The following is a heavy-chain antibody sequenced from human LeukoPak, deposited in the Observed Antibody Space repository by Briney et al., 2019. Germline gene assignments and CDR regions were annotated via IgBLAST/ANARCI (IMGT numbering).Heavy chain of an antibody. D-gene: IGHD2-2*03. Sequence: PGGSLRLSCAASGFTFSAYSMNWVRQTPGKGLEWVSFILNGDTVSYADPVKGRFTISRDNPENSLYLQMNSLRAEDTAVYYCARDGEVGIVVVPAALFDYWGQGTLVTVSS. CDR3: ARDGEVGIVVVPAALFDY. CDR1: GFTFSAYS. CDR2: ILNGDTV. V-gene: IGHV3-69-1*01. J-gene: IGHJ4*02.